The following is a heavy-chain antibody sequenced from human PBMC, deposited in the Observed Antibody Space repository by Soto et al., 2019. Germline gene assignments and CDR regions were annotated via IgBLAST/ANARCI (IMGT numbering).Heavy chain of an antibody. Sequence: GGSLRLSCAASGFTFSDYYMNWIRQAPGKGLEWVSHISSSGSTIYHADSVKGRFTISRDNAKNSLYLQMNSLRAEDTAVYYCARRVVNFWSGSISGRNWFDPWGQGTLVTVSS. CDR1: GFTFSDYY. V-gene: IGHV3-11*01. D-gene: IGHD3-3*01. CDR3: ARRVVNFWSGSISGRNWFDP. CDR2: ISSSGSTI. J-gene: IGHJ5*02.